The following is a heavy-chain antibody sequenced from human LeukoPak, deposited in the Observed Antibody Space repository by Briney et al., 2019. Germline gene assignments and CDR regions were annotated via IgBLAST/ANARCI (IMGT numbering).Heavy chain of an antibody. CDR2: IYSGGST. CDR3: ARVPTYDSSGYLDY. V-gene: IGHV3-66*01. D-gene: IGHD3-22*01. CDR1: GFTVSSNY. Sequence: GGSLRLSCAASGFTVSSNYMSWVRQAPGKGLGWVSVIYSGGSTYYADSVKGRFTISRDNSKNTPYLQMNSLRAEDTAVYYCARVPTYDSSGYLDYWGQGTLVTVSS. J-gene: IGHJ4*02.